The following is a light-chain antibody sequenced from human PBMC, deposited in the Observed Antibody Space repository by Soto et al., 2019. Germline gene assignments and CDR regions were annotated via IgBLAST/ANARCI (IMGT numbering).Light chain of an antibody. CDR2: EAS. V-gene: IGKV1-5*03. CDR1: QRINSW. J-gene: IGKJ4*01. Sequence: DIQMTQSPSTLSASVGDRVTITCRASQRINSWLAWYQQKPGKAPKLLIYEASTLESGIPSRFSGSRSGTEFTLTISSLQPDDFATYYCQQYNSYSALTFGGGTKVEIK. CDR3: QQYNSYSALT.